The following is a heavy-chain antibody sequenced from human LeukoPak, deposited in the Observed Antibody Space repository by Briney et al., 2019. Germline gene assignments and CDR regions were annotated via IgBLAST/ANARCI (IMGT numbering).Heavy chain of an antibody. Sequence: GASVKVSCKASGYTFTAYYMHWLRQAPGQGLQWMGWINPNSGDTNYAQNSQGRVTMTRDTSISTAYMELNSLTSDDTAVYYCARGGDGNRSDFDYWGQGTLVTVSS. J-gene: IGHJ4*02. D-gene: IGHD5-24*01. CDR1: GYTFTAYY. V-gene: IGHV1-2*02. CDR2: INPNSGDT. CDR3: ARGGDGNRSDFDY.